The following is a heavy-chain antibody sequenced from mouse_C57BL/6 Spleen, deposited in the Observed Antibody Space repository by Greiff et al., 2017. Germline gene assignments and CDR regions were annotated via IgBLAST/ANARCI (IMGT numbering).Heavy chain of an antibody. CDR2: ISYSGST. CDR1: GYSITSGYD. J-gene: IGHJ1*03. Sequence: DVHLVESGPGMVKPSQSLSLTCTVTGYSITSGYDWHWIRHFPGNKLEWMGYISYSGSTNYNPSLKSRISITHDTSKNHFFLKLNSVTTEDTATYYGARDRANYYGSSDWYCDVWGTGTTVTVSS. CDR3: ARDRANYYGSSDWYCDV. D-gene: IGHD1-1*01. V-gene: IGHV3-1*01.